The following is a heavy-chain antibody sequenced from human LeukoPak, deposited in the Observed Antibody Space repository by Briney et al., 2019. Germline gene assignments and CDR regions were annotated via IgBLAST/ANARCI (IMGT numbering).Heavy chain of an antibody. CDR1: GLTFSSSW. CDR2: IKYDGGEK. Sequence: PGGSLILSCAVSGLTFSSSWMSWVRQAPGKGLEWVANIKYDGGEKYYVDSVKGRFTISRDNANNSLYLHMNSLRAEDTAVYYCARGGSGWENDYWGQGTLVTVSS. V-gene: IGHV3-7*02. J-gene: IGHJ4*02. CDR3: ARGGSGWENDY. D-gene: IGHD6-19*01.